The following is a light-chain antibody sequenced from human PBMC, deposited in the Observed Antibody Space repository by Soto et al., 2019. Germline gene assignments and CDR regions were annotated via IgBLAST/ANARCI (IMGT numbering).Light chain of an antibody. CDR1: QSVRSN. Sequence: LTQSPDTLSVYPGEGTTLSCPASQSVRSNLAWYQQKPGQAPRLLIYGASTRATAIPARFSGSGSGTEFTLTISSLQSEDFAIYYCQQYNNWPPITFGQGTRLEIK. J-gene: IGKJ5*01. CDR2: GAS. V-gene: IGKV3-15*01. CDR3: QQYNNWPPIT.